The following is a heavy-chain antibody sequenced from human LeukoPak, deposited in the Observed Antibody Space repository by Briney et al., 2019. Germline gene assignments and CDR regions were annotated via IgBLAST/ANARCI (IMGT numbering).Heavy chain of an antibody. V-gene: IGHV4-34*01. D-gene: IGHD1-26*01. J-gene: IGHJ3*02. CDR2: INHSGST. Sequence: SETLSLTCAVYGGSFSGYYWSWIRQPPGKGLEWIGEINHSGSTNYNPSLKSRVTMSVDTSKNQFSLKLSSVTAADTAVYYCAKYSGSYYGAFDIWGQGTMVTVSS. CDR3: AKYSGSYYGAFDI. CDR1: GGSFSGYY.